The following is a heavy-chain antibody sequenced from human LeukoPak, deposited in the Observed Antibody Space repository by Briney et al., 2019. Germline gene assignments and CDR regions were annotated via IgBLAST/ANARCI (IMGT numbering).Heavy chain of an antibody. CDR3: ARPDTMRITMVRGVIGFMYDY. CDR1: GFTSSSYW. J-gene: IGHJ4*02. CDR2: IKQDGSEK. Sequence: HVGSPRLSCAASGFTSSSYWMSWVRQAPGKGLKWVANIKQDGSEKSSVASVKGRFTIPRDNAKNSLYLQMNSLRAEDTAVYYCARPDTMRITMVRGVIGFMYDYWGQGTLVTVSS. V-gene: IGHV3-7*01. D-gene: IGHD3-10*01.